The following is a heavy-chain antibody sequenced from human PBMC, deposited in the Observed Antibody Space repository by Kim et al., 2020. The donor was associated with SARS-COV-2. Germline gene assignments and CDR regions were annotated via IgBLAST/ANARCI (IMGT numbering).Heavy chain of an antibody. V-gene: IGHV3-7*01. Sequence: DYVDAMKGRFAISRDNGKNSLFLQMNCLGGEDMAVYYCATDGAYSSRIFDDWGQGPLVTVSS. D-gene: IGHD6-19*01. J-gene: IGHJ4*02. CDR3: ATDGAYSSRIFDD.